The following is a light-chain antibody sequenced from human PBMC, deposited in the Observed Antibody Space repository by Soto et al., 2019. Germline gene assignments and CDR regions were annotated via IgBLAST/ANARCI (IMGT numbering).Light chain of an antibody. Sequence: DIVMTQSPLSLPVTPGEPASISCRSSQSLLHSNDYNYLDWYLQKPGQSPQLLIYLGSNRASGVPDRFSGSGSGTDFTLKISRVEAEDVGVYYCMQALQTPRTFGQGTKVEIK. CDR3: MQALQTPRT. V-gene: IGKV2-28*01. CDR1: QSLLHSNDYNY. CDR2: LGS. J-gene: IGKJ1*01.